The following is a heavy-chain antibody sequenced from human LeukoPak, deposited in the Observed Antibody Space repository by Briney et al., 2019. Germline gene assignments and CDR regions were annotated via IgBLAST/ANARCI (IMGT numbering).Heavy chain of an antibody. CDR2: INTDGSST. CDR3: ARVSGSYYPSFDY. D-gene: IGHD1-26*01. CDR1: GFTFSSYS. Sequence: GGSLRLSCAASGFTFSSYSMNWVRQAPGKGLVWVSRINTDGSSTSYADSVKGRFTISRDNAKNTLYLQMNSLRAEDTAVYYCARVSGSYYPSFDYWGQGTLVTVSS. V-gene: IGHV3-74*01. J-gene: IGHJ4*02.